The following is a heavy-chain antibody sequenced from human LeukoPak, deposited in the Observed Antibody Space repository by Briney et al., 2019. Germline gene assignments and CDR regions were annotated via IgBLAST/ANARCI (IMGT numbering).Heavy chain of an antibody. CDR3: ARSTTWTLYYFDY. CDR2: INPNSGGT. D-gene: IGHD1-14*01. Sequence: ASVKVSCKASGYTFTGYYMHWVRQAPGQGLEWMGWINPNSGGTNYAQKFQGRVTMTRDTSISTAYMELSRLRPDDTAVYYCARSTTWTLYYFDYWGQGTLVTVSS. J-gene: IGHJ4*02. V-gene: IGHV1-2*02. CDR1: GYTFTGYY.